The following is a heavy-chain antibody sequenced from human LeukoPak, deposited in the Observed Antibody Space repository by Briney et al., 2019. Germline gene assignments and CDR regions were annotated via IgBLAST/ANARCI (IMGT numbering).Heavy chain of an antibody. Sequence: GGSLRLSCAASGFTFSSYGMHWVRQAPGKGLEWVAVISYDGSNKYYADSVKGRFTISRDNSKNTLYLQMNSLRAEDTAVYYCARVGGNPPPGGMDVWGQGTTVTVSS. D-gene: IGHD4-23*01. J-gene: IGHJ6*02. V-gene: IGHV3-30*03. CDR3: ARVGGNPPPGGMDV. CDR2: ISYDGSNK. CDR1: GFTFSSYG.